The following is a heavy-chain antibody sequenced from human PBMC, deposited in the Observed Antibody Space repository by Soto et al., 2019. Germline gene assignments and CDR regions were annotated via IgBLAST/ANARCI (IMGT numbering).Heavy chain of an antibody. CDR2: IRYDGSNK. CDR1: GFTFSNYG. V-gene: IGHV3-33*01. CDR3: ARDFCGGSCDTIPGGVDY. J-gene: IGHJ4*02. Sequence: QVQLVESGGGVVQPGRSLRLSCTASGFTFSNYGMHWVRQAPGKGLEWVTLIRYDGSNKYYADSVKGRFTISRDNCKNTLYLKLSGLRVEDTAIFYCARDFCGGSCDTIPGGVDYWGKGALVTVSA. D-gene: IGHD2-15*01.